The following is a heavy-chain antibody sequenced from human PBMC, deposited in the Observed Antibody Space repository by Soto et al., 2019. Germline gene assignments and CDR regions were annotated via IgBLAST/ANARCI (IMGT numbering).Heavy chain of an antibody. D-gene: IGHD3-16*01. CDR1: GFTFSSYW. V-gene: IGHV3-74*01. CDR2: TNEDGSII. J-gene: IGHJ4*02. CDR3: TRDRGGRGGY. Sequence: GGSLRLSCAASGFTFSSYWMHWVRQAPGKGLVWVSRTNEDGSIINYADSVKGRFTISRDNAKSTLYLEMNSLRVEDTAVYYCTRDRGGRGGYWGPGTLVTVSS.